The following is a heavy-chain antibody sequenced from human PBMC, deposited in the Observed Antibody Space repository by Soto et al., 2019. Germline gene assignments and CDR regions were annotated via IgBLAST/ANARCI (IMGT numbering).Heavy chain of an antibody. V-gene: IGHV3-30*18. D-gene: IGHD2-15*01. CDR3: AKDRPYCSGGSCYSGPIDY. CDR1: GFTFSSYG. Sequence: PGGSLRLSCAASGFTFSSYGMHWVRQAPGKGLEWVAVISYDGSNKYYADSVKGRFTISRDNSKNTLYLQMNSLRAEDTAVYYCAKDRPYCSGGSCYSGPIDYWGQGTLVTVSS. J-gene: IGHJ4*02. CDR2: ISYDGSNK.